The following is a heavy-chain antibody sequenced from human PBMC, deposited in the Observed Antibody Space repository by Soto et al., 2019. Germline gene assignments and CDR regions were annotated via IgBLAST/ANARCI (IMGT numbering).Heavy chain of an antibody. D-gene: IGHD1-20*01. CDR3: ARDRPGISVIRAVKTYNYFDP. V-gene: IGHV1-18*01. CDR1: GYNFLPYG. J-gene: IGHJ5*02. Sequence: GASVKVSCKASGYNFLPYGISWLRQAPGRGLEWMGWISTDNTHRNYAQNFQERVTMTTDTSTNTAYMEVRSLRSDETAIYYCARDRPGISVIRAVKTYNYFDPWGQGTLVTVSS. CDR2: ISTDNTHR.